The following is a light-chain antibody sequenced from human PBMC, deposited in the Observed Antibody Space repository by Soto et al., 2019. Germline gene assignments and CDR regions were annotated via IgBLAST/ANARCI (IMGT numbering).Light chain of an antibody. CDR2: GAS. Sequence: IVLTQSPGTLSLSPGERATLSCRASQSVSSSYLAWYQQKPGQAPRLLIYGASSRATGVPDRFSGSGSGTEFTLTISRLEPEDFAVYYCQQYGTSPQTFGQGTMVDIK. V-gene: IGKV3-20*01. CDR1: QSVSSSY. J-gene: IGKJ1*01. CDR3: QQYGTSPQT.